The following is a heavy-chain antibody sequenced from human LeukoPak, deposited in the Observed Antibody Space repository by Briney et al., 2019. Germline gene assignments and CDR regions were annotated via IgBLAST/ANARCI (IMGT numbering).Heavy chain of an antibody. J-gene: IGHJ3*02. D-gene: IGHD2-2*01. CDR1: GYSFSSYW. CDR3: AGLDIVAIPAAMSDAFDI. Sequence: GESLKISCKGSGYSFSSYWIGWVRQMPGEGLEWMGIIYPGDSDARYSPSFQGQVTISADKSISTAYLQWSGLKASDTAMYYCAGLDIVAIPAAMSDAFDIWGQGTLVTVSS. V-gene: IGHV5-51*01. CDR2: IYPGDSDA.